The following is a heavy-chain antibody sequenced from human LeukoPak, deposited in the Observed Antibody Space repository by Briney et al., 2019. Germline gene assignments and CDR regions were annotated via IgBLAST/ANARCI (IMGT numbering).Heavy chain of an antibody. J-gene: IGHJ5*02. V-gene: IGHV3-48*01. Sequence: PGGSLRLSCAASGFTFSSYSMNWVRQAPGKGLEWVSYIRSSSSTIYYADSVKGRFTISRDNAKNSLYLQMNSLRAEDTAVYYCARLGDRYCSSTSCAPYNWFDPWGQGTLVTVSS. D-gene: IGHD2-2*01. CDR3: ARLGDRYCSSTSCAPYNWFDP. CDR2: IRSSSSTI. CDR1: GFTFSSYS.